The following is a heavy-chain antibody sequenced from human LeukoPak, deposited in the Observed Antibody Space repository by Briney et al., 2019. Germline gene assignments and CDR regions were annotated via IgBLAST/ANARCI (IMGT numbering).Heavy chain of an antibody. CDR2: ISWNSGSI. CDR1: GFTFDDYA. V-gene: IGHV3-9*01. CDR3: AKDVAGIYWYFDL. Sequence: GRSLRPSCAASGFTFDDYAMHWVRQAPGKGLEWVSGISWNSGSIGYADSVKGRFTISRDNAKNSLYLQMNSLRAEDTALYYCAKDVAGIYWYFDLWGRGTLVTVSS. D-gene: IGHD1-26*01. J-gene: IGHJ2*01.